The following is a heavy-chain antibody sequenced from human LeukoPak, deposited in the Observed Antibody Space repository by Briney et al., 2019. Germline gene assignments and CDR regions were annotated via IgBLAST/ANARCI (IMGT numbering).Heavy chain of an antibody. Sequence: ASVKVSCKASGYTFTGYYMHWVRQAPGQGLEWMGWINPNSGGTNYAQKLQGRVTMTTDTSTSTAYMELRSLRSDDTAVYYCARYGYYYDSSGYSYYFDYWGQGTLVTVSS. V-gene: IGHV1-2*02. J-gene: IGHJ4*02. D-gene: IGHD3-22*01. CDR3: ARYGYYYDSSGYSYYFDY. CDR2: INPNSGGT. CDR1: GYTFTGYY.